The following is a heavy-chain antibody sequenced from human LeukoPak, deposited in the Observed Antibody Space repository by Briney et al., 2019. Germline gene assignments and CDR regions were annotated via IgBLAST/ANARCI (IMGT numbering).Heavy chain of an antibody. CDR3: TRRQGD. CDR1: GFTFSSYS. V-gene: IGHV3-73*01. CDR2: IRSKANNYAT. D-gene: IGHD1-26*01. Sequence: GGSLRLSCAASGFTFSSYSMNWVRQASGKGLEWVGRIRSKANNYATAYAASVKDRFTFSRDDSKNTAFLHMNSLKTEDSAVYYCTRRQGDWGQGTLVTVSS. J-gene: IGHJ4*02.